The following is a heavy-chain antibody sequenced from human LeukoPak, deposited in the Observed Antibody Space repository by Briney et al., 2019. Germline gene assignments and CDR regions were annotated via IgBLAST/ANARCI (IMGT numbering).Heavy chain of an antibody. Sequence: GGSLRLSCAASGFTFSGYGMHWVRQAPGKGLEWVAFIRYDGSNKYYADSVKGRFTISRDNSKNTLYLQMNSLKAEDTAVYYCAKFPSYYDSSGYYYEDFDYWGQGTLVTVSS. V-gene: IGHV3-30*02. CDR3: AKFPSYYDSSGYYYEDFDY. CDR2: IRYDGSNK. CDR1: GFTFSGYG. D-gene: IGHD3-22*01. J-gene: IGHJ4*02.